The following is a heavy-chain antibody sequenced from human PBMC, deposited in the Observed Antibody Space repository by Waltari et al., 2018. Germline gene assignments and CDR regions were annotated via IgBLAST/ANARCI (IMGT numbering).Heavy chain of an antibody. Sequence: QVQLVQSGAEVKKPGASVKVSCKASGYSFTNYGISWVRQAPGQGLEWMGWISAYDGKTNYAQKLQGRVTMTTDSSTSTAYMERRSLRSDDTAVYFCARDRRYYASGSFYDYGGQGTLVTVAS. J-gene: IGHJ4*02. D-gene: IGHD3-10*01. CDR3: ARDRRYYASGSFYDY. CDR2: ISAYDGKT. CDR1: GYSFTNYG. V-gene: IGHV1-18*01.